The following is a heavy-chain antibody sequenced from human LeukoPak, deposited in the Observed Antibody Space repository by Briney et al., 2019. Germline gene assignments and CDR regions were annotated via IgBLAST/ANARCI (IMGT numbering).Heavy chain of an antibody. CDR1: GGSISSGSYY. CDR2: IYTSGST. J-gene: IGHJ5*01. V-gene: IGHV4-61*02. Sequence: SETLSLTCTVSGGSISSGSYYWSWIRQPAGKGLEWIGRIYTSGSTDYNPSLKSRVTISVDTSKNQFSLKLNSLTAADTSLYYCATGFTEFDCWGQGTLVTVSS. CDR3: ATGFTEFDC.